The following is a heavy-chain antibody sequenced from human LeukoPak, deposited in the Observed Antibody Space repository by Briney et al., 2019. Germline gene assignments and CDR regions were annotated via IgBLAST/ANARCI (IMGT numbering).Heavy chain of an antibody. D-gene: IGHD4-23*01. CDR1: GGSISSGGYS. V-gene: IGHV4-30-2*01. CDR3: VRSDYGGKLDY. Sequence: SETLSLTCAVSGGSISSGGYSWTWIRQPPGKGLECIGYIYPSGSTYYNPSLKSRGTISVDRSKNQLSLRLSSVTAADTAVYYCVRSDYGGKLDYWGQGILVTVSS. CDR2: IYPSGST. J-gene: IGHJ4*02.